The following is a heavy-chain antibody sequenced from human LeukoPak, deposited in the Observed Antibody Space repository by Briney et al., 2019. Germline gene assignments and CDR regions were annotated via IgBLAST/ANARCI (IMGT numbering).Heavy chain of an antibody. V-gene: IGHV3-21*01. J-gene: IGHJ4*02. Sequence: GGSLRLSCAASGFTFSSYTMNWVRQAPGKGLEWVSSISSSGSYIYYADSVKGRFTISRDNAKNSLYLQMNSLRAEDTAVYYCARDELWSGSAVGYWGQGTLVTVSS. CDR3: ARDELWSGSAVGY. D-gene: IGHD3-3*01. CDR1: GFTFSSYT. CDR2: ISSSGSYI.